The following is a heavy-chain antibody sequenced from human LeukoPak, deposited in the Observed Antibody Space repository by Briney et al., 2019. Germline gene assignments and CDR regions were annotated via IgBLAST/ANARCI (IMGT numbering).Heavy chain of an antibody. CDR2: TSSGGST. V-gene: IGHV3-66*01. CDR3: ARGGPGSSFDL. CDR1: GFTVSSYY. Sequence: TGGSLRLSCAASGFTVSSYYMSWVRQAPGKGLEWVSFTSSGGSTYSADSVRGRFTISRDNSKNTQYLQMNSLRAEDTAVYYCARGGPGSSFDLWGQGTLVTVSS. D-gene: IGHD2-15*01. J-gene: IGHJ4*02.